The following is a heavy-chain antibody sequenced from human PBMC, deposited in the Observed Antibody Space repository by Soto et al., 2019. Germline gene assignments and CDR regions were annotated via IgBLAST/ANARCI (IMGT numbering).Heavy chain of an antibody. V-gene: IGHV6-1*01. J-gene: IGHJ4*02. D-gene: IGHD2-8*02. CDR1: GDRVSSNSAA. CDR3: ARDKITGLFDY. Sequence: SQTLSLTCAVSGDRVSSNSAAYNWIRQSPSRGLEWLGRTYYRSKWYNDYAVSVRSRITLNSDTSKNQFSLKLTSVTAADTAVYYCARDKITGLFDYWGQGTLVTVSS. CDR2: TYYRSKWYN.